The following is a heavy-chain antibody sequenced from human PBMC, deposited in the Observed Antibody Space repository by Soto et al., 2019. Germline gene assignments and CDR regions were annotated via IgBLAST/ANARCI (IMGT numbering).Heavy chain of an antibody. D-gene: IGHD5-18*01. J-gene: IGHJ5*02. CDR3: ARDRSGLESRDTASPS. CDR2: ISSSSSYI. Sequence: PGGSLSLSCAASGFTFSSYSMNWVRQAPGKGLEWVSSISSSSSYIYYADSVKGRFTISRDNAKNSLYLQMNSLRAEDTAVYYCARDRSGLESRDTASPSWGQGTLVTVSS. V-gene: IGHV3-21*01. CDR1: GFTFSSYS.